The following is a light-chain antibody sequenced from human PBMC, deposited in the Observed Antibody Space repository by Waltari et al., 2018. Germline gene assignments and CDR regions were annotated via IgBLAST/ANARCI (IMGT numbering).Light chain of an antibody. CDR2: EGT. Sequence: SYELTQPHSVSVSPGQKARITCSGHELPRKYAYWFQKKSGQAPRRVIYEGTKRPSGIPAIFSGSRSGTVATLTITGAQVDDEADYYCYSSDTTGLRVFGGGTTVVVL. J-gene: IGLJ1*01. CDR1: ELPRKY. V-gene: IGLV3-10*01. CDR3: YSSDTTGLRV.